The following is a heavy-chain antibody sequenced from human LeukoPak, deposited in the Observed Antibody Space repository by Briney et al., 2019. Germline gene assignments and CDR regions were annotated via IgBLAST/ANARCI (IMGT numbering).Heavy chain of an antibody. CDR1: GVTLSNYA. V-gene: IGHV3-23*01. J-gene: IGHJ4*02. D-gene: IGHD1-26*01. CDR3: AKPSSGNYPPTGY. Sequence: GGSLRLSCVASGVTLSNYAMSWARQAPGKGLEWVSAISGSGDRTHYADSVKGRFTISRDNSKNTLYLQINSLRAEDTAVYYCAKPSSGNYPPTGYWGQGTLVTVSS. CDR2: ISGSGDRT.